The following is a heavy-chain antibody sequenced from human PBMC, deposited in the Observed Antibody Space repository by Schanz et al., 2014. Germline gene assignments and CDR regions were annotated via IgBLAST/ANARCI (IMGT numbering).Heavy chain of an antibody. V-gene: IGHV1-3*01. J-gene: IGHJ4*02. CDR2: INAGTGNT. CDR1: GGTFSSYT. D-gene: IGHD4-17*01. Sequence: QLQLVQSGAEVKKPGSSVKVSCKLSGGTFSSYTISWMRQAPGQGLEWMGWINAGTGNTEYSQKFQGRVTITRDTLASTAYMELSSLRSEDTAVYYCARGYGDSPTDFWGQGTLVTVSS. CDR3: ARGYGDSPTDF.